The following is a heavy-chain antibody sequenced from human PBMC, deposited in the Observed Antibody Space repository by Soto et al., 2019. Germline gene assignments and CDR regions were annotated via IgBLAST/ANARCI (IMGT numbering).Heavy chain of an antibody. CDR3: ATNEGRDGYSFDY. CDR2: IIPIFGTP. CDR1: GVTFSRQD. D-gene: IGHD5-12*01. V-gene: IGHV1-69*13. Sequence: ASVNVACKASGVTFSRQDMRWVRQAPGQGLEWMGGIIPIFGTPQYAEKFQDRVTITGDESTSTAYMELSSLRSRDTALYYCATNEGRDGYSFDYWGQGNLVTVYS. J-gene: IGHJ4*02.